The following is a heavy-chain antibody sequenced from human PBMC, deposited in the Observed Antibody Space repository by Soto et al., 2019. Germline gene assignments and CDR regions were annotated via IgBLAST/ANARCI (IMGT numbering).Heavy chain of an antibody. D-gene: IGHD6-13*01. V-gene: IGHV1-3*01. CDR3: ARLPNGPPKDRSRMDV. CDR1: GYTFTSYA. Sequence: ASVKVSCKASGYTFTSYAMHWVRQAPGQRLEWMGWINAGNGNTKYSQKFQGRVTITRDTSASTAYMELSSLRSEDTAVYYCARLPNGPPKDRSRMDVWGKGTTVTVPS. CDR2: INAGNGNT. J-gene: IGHJ6*03.